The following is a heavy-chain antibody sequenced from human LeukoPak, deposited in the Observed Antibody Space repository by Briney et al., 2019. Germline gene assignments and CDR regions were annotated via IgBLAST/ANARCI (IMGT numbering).Heavy chain of an antibody. CDR1: GGSFSGYY. D-gene: IGHD3-3*01. J-gene: IGHJ4*02. Sequence: SETLSLTCAVYGGSFSGYYWSWIRQPPGKGLEWIGEINHSGSTNYNPSLKSRVTISVDTSKNQFSLKLSSVTAADTAVYYCASFIRGVDYWGQGTLVTVSS. V-gene: IGHV4-34*01. CDR2: INHSGST. CDR3: ASFIRGVDY.